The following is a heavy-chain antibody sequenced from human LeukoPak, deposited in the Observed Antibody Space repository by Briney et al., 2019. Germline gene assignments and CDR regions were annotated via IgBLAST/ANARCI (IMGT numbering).Heavy chain of an antibody. V-gene: IGHV3-30*02. CDR2: IRYDGSNK. CDR1: GFTFSSYG. D-gene: IGHD2-2*01. J-gene: IGHJ4*02. Sequence: GGSLRLSCAASGFTFSSYGMHWVRQAPGKGLEWVAFIRYDGSNKYYADSVKGRFIISRDNSKNTLYLQMNSLRAEDTAVYYCANHLACGSTSCPPFDYWGQGTLVTVSS. CDR3: ANHLACGSTSCPPFDY.